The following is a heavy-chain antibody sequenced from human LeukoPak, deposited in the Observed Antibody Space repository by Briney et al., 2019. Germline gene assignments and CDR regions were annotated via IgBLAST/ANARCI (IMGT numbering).Heavy chain of an antibody. CDR3: ARDRVGTYCGGDCYYDAFDI. CDR1: GYTFTKYG. J-gene: IGHJ3*02. D-gene: IGHD2-21*01. CDR2: ISTYNGNT. Sequence: ASVKVSCKASGYTFTKYGITWVRQAPGQGLEWMGWISTYNGNTNYAQKLQGRVTMTTDTSTSTAYMELRSLISDDAAVYYCARDRVGTYCGGDCYYDAFDIWGQGTMVTVSS. V-gene: IGHV1-18*01.